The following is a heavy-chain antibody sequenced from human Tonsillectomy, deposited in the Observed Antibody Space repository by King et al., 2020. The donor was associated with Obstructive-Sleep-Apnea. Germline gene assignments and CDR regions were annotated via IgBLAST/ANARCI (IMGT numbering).Heavy chain of an antibody. CDR1: GYTFTSYY. Sequence: QLVQSGAEVKKTGASVKVSCKASGYTFTSYYMHWVRQAPGQGLEWMGIINPSGGSTSYAQKFQGRGTMTRDTSTSPVYMELSSLGSEDTADYYCARPYCSSTSCDLYNWFDPWGQGTLVTVSS. J-gene: IGHJ5*02. D-gene: IGHD2-2*01. CDR2: INPSGGST. V-gene: IGHV1-46*01. CDR3: ARPYCSSTSCDLYNWFDP.